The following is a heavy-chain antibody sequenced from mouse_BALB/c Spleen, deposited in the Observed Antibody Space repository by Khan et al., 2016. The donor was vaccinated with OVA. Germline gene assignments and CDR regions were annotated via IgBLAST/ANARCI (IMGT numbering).Heavy chain of an antibody. Sequence: VQLKQSGPELVKPGASVKMSCKASGYTFTSYVMHWVQQKPGLGLEWIGYIYPFNDDTKYNEKFKGKATLTSDKSSSTAYMELSSLTSEDSALYYCAPVGTYYVSFAYWGQGTLVTVSA. CDR3: APVGTYYVSFAY. CDR2: IYPFNDDT. J-gene: IGHJ3*01. D-gene: IGHD1-1*01. CDR1: GYTFTSYV. V-gene: IGHV1S136*01.